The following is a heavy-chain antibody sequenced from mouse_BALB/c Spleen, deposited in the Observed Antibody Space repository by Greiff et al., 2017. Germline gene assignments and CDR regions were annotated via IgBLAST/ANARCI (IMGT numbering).Heavy chain of an antibody. Sequence: VKLVESGPGLVQPSQSLSITCTVSGFSLTSYGVHWVRQSPGKGLEWLGVIWSGGSTDYNAAFISRLSISKDNSKSQVFFKMNSLQANDTAIYYCARNLDYRYGFAYWGQGTLVTVSA. D-gene: IGHD2-14*01. CDR1: GFSLTSYG. V-gene: IGHV2-2*02. J-gene: IGHJ3*01. CDR3: ARNLDYRYGFAY. CDR2: IWSGGST.